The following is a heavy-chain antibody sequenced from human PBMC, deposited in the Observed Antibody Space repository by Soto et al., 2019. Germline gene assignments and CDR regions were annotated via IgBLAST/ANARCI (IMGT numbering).Heavy chain of an antibody. Sequence: SETLSLTCTVSVGSISSGGYYWSWIRQHPGKGLEWIGDIYYSGSTNYNPSLKSRVTISVDTSKNQFSLKLSSVTAADTAVYYCARGRSITGTTYWFDPWGQGTLVTVSS. CDR2: IYYSGST. CDR3: ARGRSITGTTYWFDP. J-gene: IGHJ5*02. V-gene: IGHV4-31*03. D-gene: IGHD1-7*01. CDR1: VGSISSGGYY.